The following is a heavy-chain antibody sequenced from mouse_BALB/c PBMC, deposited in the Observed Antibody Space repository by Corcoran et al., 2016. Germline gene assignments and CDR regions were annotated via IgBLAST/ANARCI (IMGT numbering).Heavy chain of an antibody. Sequence: EVQLQQSGPELVKPGASVKMSCKASGYTFTSYVMHWVKQKPGQGLEWIGYINPYNDGTKYNEKFKGKATLTSDKSSSTAYMELSSLTSEDSAVYYCALITTVVATPYAMDYWGQGTSVTVSS. CDR3: ALITTVVATPYAMDY. J-gene: IGHJ4*01. V-gene: IGHV1S136*01. D-gene: IGHD1-1*01. CDR1: GYTFTSYV. CDR2: INPYNDGT.